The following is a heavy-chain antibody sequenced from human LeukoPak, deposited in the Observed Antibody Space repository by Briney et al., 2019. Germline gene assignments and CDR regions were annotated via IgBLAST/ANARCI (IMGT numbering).Heavy chain of an antibody. Sequence: ASVKVSCKASGYTSTNYDINWVRQATGQGLEWMGWMNPNSGNTGYAQKCQGRVTITRNTSISTAYMELSSLRSEDTAVYYCARGRKGGSYVDYWGQGTLVTVSS. CDR3: ARGRKGGSYVDY. D-gene: IGHD1-26*01. J-gene: IGHJ4*02. CDR1: GYTSTNYD. V-gene: IGHV1-8*02. CDR2: MNPNSGNT.